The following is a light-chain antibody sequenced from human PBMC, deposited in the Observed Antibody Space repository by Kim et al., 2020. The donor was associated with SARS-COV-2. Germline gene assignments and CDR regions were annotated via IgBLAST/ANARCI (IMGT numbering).Light chain of an antibody. J-gene: IGLJ3*02. Sequence: APGETARIVCGGDNIETKNVHWYQQRPGQAPVLVVRFNDDRPSGIPGRFSGSNSGNTATLTIASVEAGDEADYFCQVCAGTDDHPVFGGGTQLTVL. CDR1: NIETKN. CDR2: FND. CDR3: QVCAGTDDHPV. V-gene: IGLV3-21*02.